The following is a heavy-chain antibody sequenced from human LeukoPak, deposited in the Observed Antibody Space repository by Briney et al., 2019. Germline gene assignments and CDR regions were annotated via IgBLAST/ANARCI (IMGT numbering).Heavy chain of an antibody. D-gene: IGHD3-10*01. CDR3: ARDWGITMVRGVSGHRDFDY. J-gene: IGHJ4*02. Sequence: GASVKVSCKASGYTFTSYGISWVRQAPGQGLEWMGWISAYNGNTNYAQKLQGRVTMTTDTSTSTAHMELRSLRSDDTAVYYCARDWGITMVRGVSGHRDFDYWGQGTLVTVSS. CDR2: ISAYNGNT. V-gene: IGHV1-18*01. CDR1: GYTFTSYG.